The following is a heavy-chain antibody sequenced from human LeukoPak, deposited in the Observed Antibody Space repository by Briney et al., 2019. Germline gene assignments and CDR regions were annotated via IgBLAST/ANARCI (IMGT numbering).Heavy chain of an antibody. CDR1: GFTFSSYW. CDR3: ARPRYYYDSSGYFDY. Sequence: PRGSLRLSCAASGFTFSSYWMSWVRQAPGKGLEWVANIKQDGGEKYYMDSVKGRFTISRDNAKNSLYLQMNSLRAEDTAVYYCARPRYYYDSSGYFDYWGQGTLVTVSS. J-gene: IGHJ4*02. V-gene: IGHV3-7*01. CDR2: IKQDGGEK. D-gene: IGHD3-22*01.